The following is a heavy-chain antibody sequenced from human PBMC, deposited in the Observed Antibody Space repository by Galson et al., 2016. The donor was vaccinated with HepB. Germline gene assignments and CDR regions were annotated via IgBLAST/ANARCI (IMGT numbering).Heavy chain of an antibody. D-gene: IGHD7-27*01. CDR1: GHTLSHLG. CDR3: ATDTTGELDRGAVDI. J-gene: IGHJ3*02. V-gene: IGHV1-24*01. Sequence: SAKVSCKVSGHTLSHLGIHWVRQAPGEGLEWLGGLDPDDVETMYPLKFRGRITMTEDTSTDTAYMELSRLTSEDSAMYYCATDTTGELDRGAVDIWGQGTMVIVSP. CDR2: LDPDDVET.